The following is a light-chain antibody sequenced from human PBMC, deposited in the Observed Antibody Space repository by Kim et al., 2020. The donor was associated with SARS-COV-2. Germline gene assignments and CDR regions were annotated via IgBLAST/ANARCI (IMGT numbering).Light chain of an antibody. CDR3: QQYNDHELT. Sequence: ASVGDRVTITCRASQNVNTWLAWYQQRPGKAPQVLISDASNLESGVPSRFSGRGSGTEFTLTISSLQPEDFAVYYCQQYNDHELTFGGGTKVDIK. CDR2: DAS. CDR1: QNVNTW. J-gene: IGKJ4*01. V-gene: IGKV1-5*01.